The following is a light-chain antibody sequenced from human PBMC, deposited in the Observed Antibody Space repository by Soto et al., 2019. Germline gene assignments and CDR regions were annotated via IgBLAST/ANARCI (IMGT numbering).Light chain of an antibody. CDR1: QSISSY. CDR2: DAS. J-gene: IGKJ1*01. CDR3: QQYGSSQT. V-gene: IGKV3-20*01. Sequence: IVLTQSPATLSLSPGERATLSCRASQSISSYLAWYQQKPGQAPRLLIYDASNRATGIPARFSGSGSGTDFTLTISRLEPEDFAVYYCQQYGSSQTFGQGTKVDIK.